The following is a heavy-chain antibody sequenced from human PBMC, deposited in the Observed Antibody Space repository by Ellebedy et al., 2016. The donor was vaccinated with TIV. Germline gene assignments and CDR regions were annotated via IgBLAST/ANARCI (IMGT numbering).Heavy chain of an antibody. J-gene: IGHJ4*02. Sequence: SETLSLTXTVSGGSISSYYWSWIRQPPGKGLEWIGYIYYSGSTNYNPSLKSRVTISVDTSKNQFSLKLSSVTAADTAVYYCARARGDYLDYWGQGTLVTVSS. CDR1: GGSISSYY. CDR3: ARARGDYLDY. V-gene: IGHV4-59*01. D-gene: IGHD4-17*01. CDR2: IYYSGST.